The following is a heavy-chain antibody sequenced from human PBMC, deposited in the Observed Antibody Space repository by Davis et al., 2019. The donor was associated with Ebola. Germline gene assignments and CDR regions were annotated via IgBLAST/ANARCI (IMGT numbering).Heavy chain of an antibody. CDR3: AREIVVVPAAIVHDAFDI. CDR1: GYTFTSYA. CDR2: ISAYNGNT. V-gene: IGHV1-18*01. J-gene: IGHJ3*02. D-gene: IGHD2-2*02. Sequence: ASVKVSCKASGYTFTSYAMHWVRQAPGQGLEWMGWISAYNGNTNYAQKLQGRVTMTTDTSTSTAYMELRSLRSDDTAVYYCAREIVVVPAAIVHDAFDIWGQGTMVTVSS.